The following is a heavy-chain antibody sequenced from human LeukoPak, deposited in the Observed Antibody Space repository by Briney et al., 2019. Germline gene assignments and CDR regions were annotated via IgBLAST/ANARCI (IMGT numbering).Heavy chain of an antibody. CDR2: IYYSGST. Sequence: SETLSLTCNVSGGSISSSSYYWGWLRQPPGKGLKWIGSIYYSGSTYYNSSLKSRVTISVDTSKNQFSLKLSSVTAADTAVYYCARDTYYYDSSGKYYFDYWGQGTLVTVSS. J-gene: IGHJ4*02. CDR1: GGSISSSSYY. CDR3: ARDTYYYDSSGKYYFDY. D-gene: IGHD3-22*01. V-gene: IGHV4-39*07.